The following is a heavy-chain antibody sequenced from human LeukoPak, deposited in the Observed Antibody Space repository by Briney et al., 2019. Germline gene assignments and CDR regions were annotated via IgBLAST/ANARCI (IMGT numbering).Heavy chain of an antibody. CDR3: AKAPPYCGGDCYSASDWFDP. J-gene: IGHJ5*02. CDR1: GFTFSSYA. D-gene: IGHD2-21*02. V-gene: IGHV3-23*01. Sequence: GGSLRLSCAASGFTFSSYAMSWVRQAPGKGLEWVTAISGSGGSTYYADSVKGRFTISRDNSKNTLYLQMNSLRAEDTAVYYCAKAPPYCGGDCYSASDWFDPWGQGTLVTVSS. CDR2: ISGSGGST.